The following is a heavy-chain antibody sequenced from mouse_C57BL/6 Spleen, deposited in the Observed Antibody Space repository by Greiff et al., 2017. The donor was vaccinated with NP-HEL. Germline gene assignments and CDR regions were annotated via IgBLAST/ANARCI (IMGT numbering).Heavy chain of an antibody. V-gene: IGHV1-81*01. D-gene: IGHD1-1*01. J-gene: IGHJ2*01. Sequence: VQLQQSGAELARPGASVKLSCKASGYTFTSYGISWVKQRTGQGLEWIGEIYPRSGNTYYNEKFKGKATLTADKSSSPAYMELRILTSADSAVYFCARSAGITSGVPYVDGRGKGTTLTVAS. CDR3: ARSAGITSGVPYVDG. CDR2: IYPRSGNT. CDR1: GYTFTSYG.